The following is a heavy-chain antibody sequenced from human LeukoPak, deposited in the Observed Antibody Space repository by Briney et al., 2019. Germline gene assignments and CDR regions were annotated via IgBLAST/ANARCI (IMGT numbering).Heavy chain of an antibody. D-gene: IGHD1-26*01. CDR3: ARDPYSGSFGADYYYYMDV. CDR2: ITSGSSHI. Sequence: PGGSLRLSCAASGFTFSSYNMNWVRQTPGQGLEWVSSITSGSSHIYYADSVKGRFTISRDNAKSSLYLQMNSLRAEDTAVYYCARDPYSGSFGADYYYYMDVWGKGTTVTISS. V-gene: IGHV3-21*01. CDR1: GFTFSSYN. J-gene: IGHJ6*03.